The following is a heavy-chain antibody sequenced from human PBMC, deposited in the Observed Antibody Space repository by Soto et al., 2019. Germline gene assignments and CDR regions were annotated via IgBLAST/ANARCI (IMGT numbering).Heavy chain of an antibody. J-gene: IGHJ5*02. Sequence: SETLSLTCTVSGGSISSYYWSWIRQPPGKGLEWIGYIYYSGSTNYNPSLKSRVTISVDTSKNQFSLKLSSVTAADTAVYYCARLVAARPGWFDPWGQGTRVTVSS. CDR2: IYYSGST. CDR3: ARLVAARPGWFDP. CDR1: GGSISSYY. D-gene: IGHD6-6*01. V-gene: IGHV4-59*01.